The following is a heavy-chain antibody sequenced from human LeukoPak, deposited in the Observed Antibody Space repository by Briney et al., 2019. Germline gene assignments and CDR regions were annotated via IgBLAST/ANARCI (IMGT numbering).Heavy chain of an antibody. CDR3: AKDPSMYDGDYIIR. J-gene: IGHJ4*02. CDR2: ISGGGGST. CDR1: GFTFSSYA. D-gene: IGHD4-17*01. Sequence: GGSLRLSCAASGFTFSSYAMSWVRQAPGKGLEWVSAISGGGGSTYYADSVKGRFTISRDNSKNTLYLQMNSLRAEDTAVYYCAKDPSMYDGDYIIRWGQGTLVIVSS. V-gene: IGHV3-23*01.